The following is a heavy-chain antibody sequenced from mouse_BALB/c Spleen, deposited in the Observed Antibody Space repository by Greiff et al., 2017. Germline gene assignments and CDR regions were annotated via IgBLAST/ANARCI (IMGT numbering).Heavy chain of an antibody. J-gene: IGHJ4*01. CDR2: IWAGGST. D-gene: IGHD2-3*01. CDR1: GFSLTSYG. V-gene: IGHV2-9*02. CDR3: ARDHDGYHAMDY. Sequence: VKLVESGPGLVAPSQSLSITCTVSGFSLTSYGVHWVRQPPGKGLEWLGVIWAGGSTNYNSALMSRLSISKDNSKSQVFLKMNSLQTDDTAMYYCARDHDGYHAMDYLGQGTSVTVSS.